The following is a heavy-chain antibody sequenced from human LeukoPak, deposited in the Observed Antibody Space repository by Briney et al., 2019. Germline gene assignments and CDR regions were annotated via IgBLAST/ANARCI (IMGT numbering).Heavy chain of an antibody. CDR2: IYHSGST. J-gene: IGHJ5*02. D-gene: IGHD2-2*01. Sequence: PSGTLSLTCAVSGGSISSSNWWSWVRQPPGKGLEWIGEIYHSGSTNYNPSLKSRVTISVDKSKNQFSLKLSSVTAADTAVYYCARVLVPAATFRWFDPWGQGTLVTVSS. CDR3: ARVLVPAATFRWFDP. CDR1: GGSISSSNW. V-gene: IGHV4-4*02.